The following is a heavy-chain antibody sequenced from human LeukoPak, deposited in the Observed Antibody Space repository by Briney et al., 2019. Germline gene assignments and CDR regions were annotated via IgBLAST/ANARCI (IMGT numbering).Heavy chain of an antibody. CDR1: GFTFSSYA. CDR2: ISGRGGST. Sequence: GGSLRLSCAASGFTFSSYAMSWVRQAPGKGREGVSDISGRGGSTYYADSVKGRFTISRDNSKNTLYLQMNSLRAEDTAVYYCAKDDYGGNSGMIDYWGQGTLVTVSS. CDR3: AKDDYGGNSGMIDY. D-gene: IGHD4-23*01. V-gene: IGHV3-23*01. J-gene: IGHJ4*02.